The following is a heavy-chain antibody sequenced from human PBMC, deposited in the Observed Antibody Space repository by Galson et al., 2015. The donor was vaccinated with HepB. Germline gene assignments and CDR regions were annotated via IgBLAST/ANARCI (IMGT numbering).Heavy chain of an antibody. CDR1: GFSFDDYA. V-gene: IGHV3-9*01. Sequence: SLRLSCAVSGFSFDDYAMHWVRQAPGKGLEWVSGITWNSANKGYADSVKGRFTISRDNAKKSLYLQMDSLRTEDTAFYYCVKGNESRAGNKWFGPWGQGTLVTVSS. D-gene: IGHD1-1*01. CDR3: VKGNESRAGNKWFGP. CDR2: ITWNSANK. J-gene: IGHJ5*02.